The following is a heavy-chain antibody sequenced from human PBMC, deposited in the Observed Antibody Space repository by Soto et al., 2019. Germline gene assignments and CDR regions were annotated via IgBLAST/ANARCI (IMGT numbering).Heavy chain of an antibody. CDR2: ITWNSASV. CDR3: TKEVYGMGYYYYGMDV. Sequence: GGSLRLSCAASGFIFDDFAMHWVRQAPGKGLEWVSSITWNSASVAYADSVKGRFTISRDNAKNSLYLQMNNLRPEDAALYYCTKEVYGMGYYYYGMDVWGQGTTVTVSS. CDR1: GFIFDDFA. D-gene: IGHD2-8*01. J-gene: IGHJ6*02. V-gene: IGHV3-9*01.